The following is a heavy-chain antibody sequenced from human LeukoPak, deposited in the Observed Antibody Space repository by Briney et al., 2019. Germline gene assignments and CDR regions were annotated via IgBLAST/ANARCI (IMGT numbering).Heavy chain of an antibody. D-gene: IGHD6-19*01. CDR2: ISSSSSYI. CDR1: GFTFSSYS. J-gene: IGHJ4*02. Sequence: GGSLRLSYAASGFTFSSYSMNWVRQAPGKGLEWVSSISSSSSYIYYADSVKGRFSISRDNAKNSLYLQMNSLRAEDTAVYYCARGIAVAGTFDYWGQGTLVTVS. V-gene: IGHV3-21*01. CDR3: ARGIAVAGTFDY.